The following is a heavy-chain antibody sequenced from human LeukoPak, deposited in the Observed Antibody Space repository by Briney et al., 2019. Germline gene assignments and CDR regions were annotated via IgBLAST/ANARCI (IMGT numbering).Heavy chain of an antibody. CDR3: AREAYGDYLGY. CDR2: VSFDGRTQ. Sequence: GRSLTLSCAGSGFNFDNYALNWVRQAPGKGLEWVAIVSFDGRTQDYADSVKGRFTVSRDNSKNTISLEMNSLRIEDTAVYYCAREAYGDYLGYWGQGTLVTVSS. V-gene: IGHV3-30*04. J-gene: IGHJ4*02. CDR1: GFNFDNYA. D-gene: IGHD4-17*01.